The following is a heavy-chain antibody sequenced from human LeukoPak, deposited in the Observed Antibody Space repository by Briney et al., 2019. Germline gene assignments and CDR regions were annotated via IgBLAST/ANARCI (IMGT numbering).Heavy chain of an antibody. CDR3: ARDTIRTDEPSFDV. V-gene: IGHV4-59*01. Sequence: SETLSLTCTVSGDSISTYYWNWIRQSPERGLEWIGYIHSSGITYYSPALKSRVAISIDTSKNQFSLELNSVTAADTAMYFCARDTIRTDEPSFDVWGQGTMVTVSS. CDR2: IHSSGIT. CDR1: GDSISTYY. J-gene: IGHJ3*01. D-gene: IGHD3-3*01.